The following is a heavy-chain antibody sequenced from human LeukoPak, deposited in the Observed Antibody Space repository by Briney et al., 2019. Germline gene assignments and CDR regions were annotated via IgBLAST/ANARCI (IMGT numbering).Heavy chain of an antibody. D-gene: IGHD3-10*01. Sequence: ASVKVSCKASGYTFTSYGISWVRQAPGQGLEWMGWISAYNGNTNYAQKLQGRVTMTTDTSTSTAYMELRSLRSDDTAVNYCARVGGAYGSGGYAFDIWGQGTMVTVSS. CDR3: ARVGGAYGSGGYAFDI. CDR1: GYTFTSYG. CDR2: ISAYNGNT. J-gene: IGHJ3*02. V-gene: IGHV1-18*01.